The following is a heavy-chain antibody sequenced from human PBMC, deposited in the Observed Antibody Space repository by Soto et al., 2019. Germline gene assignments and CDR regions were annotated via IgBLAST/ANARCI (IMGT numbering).Heavy chain of an antibody. Sequence: ASVKVSCKASGYTFTSYAIHWVRQAPGQRLEWMGWINAGNGNTKYSQKFQGRVTITRDTSASTAYMELSSLRSEDTAVYYCARDPPGYCTNGVCHTPKYYFDYWGQGTLVTVSS. CDR1: GYTFTSYA. CDR3: ARDPPGYCTNGVCHTPKYYFDY. J-gene: IGHJ4*02. V-gene: IGHV1-3*01. D-gene: IGHD2-8*01. CDR2: INAGNGNT.